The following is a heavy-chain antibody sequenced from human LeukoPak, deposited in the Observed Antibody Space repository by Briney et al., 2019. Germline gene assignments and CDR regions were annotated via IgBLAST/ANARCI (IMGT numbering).Heavy chain of an antibody. CDR3: ARLNGVMDYFDY. J-gene: IGHJ4*02. D-gene: IGHD2-8*01. V-gene: IGHV4-39*01. Sequence: PSGTLSLTCTVSGDSMSSSSYYWGWIGQPPGKGLEWIGNIYYSGSAHYNPSLKSRVTISVDMSKNQFSLRLSSVTTADTAEFYCARLNGVMDYFDYWGQGTLVTVSS. CDR2: IYYSGSA. CDR1: GDSMSSSSYY.